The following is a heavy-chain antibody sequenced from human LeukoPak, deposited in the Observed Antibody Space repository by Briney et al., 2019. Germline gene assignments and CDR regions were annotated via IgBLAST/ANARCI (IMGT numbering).Heavy chain of an antibody. CDR1: GFTVSSNY. D-gene: IGHD6-13*01. J-gene: IGHJ4*02. CDR3: ARGEGIAATGLYYFDY. V-gene: IGHV3-21*01. Sequence: GGSLRLSCAASGFTVSSNYMSWVRQAPGKGLEWVSFISSSSNYIYYADSVKGRFTISRDNAKNSLYLQMNSLRAEDTAVYYCARGEGIAATGLYYFDYWGQGNLVTVSS. CDR2: ISSSSNYI.